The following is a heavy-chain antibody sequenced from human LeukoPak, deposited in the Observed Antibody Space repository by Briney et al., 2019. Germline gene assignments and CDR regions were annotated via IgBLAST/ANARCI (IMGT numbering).Heavy chain of an antibody. CDR2: FDPEDGET. CDR1: GYTLTELS. J-gene: IGHJ4*02. CDR3: ATGLLLWFGELFSDY. V-gene: IGHV1-24*01. Sequence: ASVKVSCKVSGYTLTELSMHWVRQAPGKGLEWMGGFDPEDGETIYAQKLQGRVTMTEDTSTDTAYMGLSSLRSEDTAVYYCATGLLLWFGELFSDYWGQGTLVTVSS. D-gene: IGHD3-10*01.